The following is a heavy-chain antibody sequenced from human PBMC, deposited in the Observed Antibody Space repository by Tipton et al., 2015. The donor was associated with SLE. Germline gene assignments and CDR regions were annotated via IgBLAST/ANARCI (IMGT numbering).Heavy chain of an antibody. J-gene: IGHJ4*02. D-gene: IGHD4-23*01. CDR1: GGSISSSSYY. CDR3: ARVPGSGNSDLGY. Sequence: TLSLTCTVSGGSISSSSYYWGWIRQPPGKGLEWIGSIYYSGSTYYNPSLKSRVTISVDTSKNQFSLKLSSVTAADTAVYYCARVPGSGNSDLGYWGQGTLVTVSS. V-gene: IGHV4-39*07. CDR2: IYYSGST.